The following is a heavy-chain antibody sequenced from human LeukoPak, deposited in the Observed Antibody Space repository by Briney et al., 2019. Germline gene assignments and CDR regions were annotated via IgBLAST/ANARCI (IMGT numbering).Heavy chain of an antibody. J-gene: IGHJ4*02. Sequence: HSGGSLRLSCAASGFTFSTYGMHWVRQAPGKGLEWVALIWYDGSNKYYADSVKGRFTISRDNSKNTLYLQMNSLRAEDTAVYYCARSYYYDSSHTVDYWGQGTLVTVSS. CDR2: IWYDGSNK. D-gene: IGHD3-22*01. V-gene: IGHV3-33*01. CDR3: ARSYYYDSSHTVDY. CDR1: GFTFSTYG.